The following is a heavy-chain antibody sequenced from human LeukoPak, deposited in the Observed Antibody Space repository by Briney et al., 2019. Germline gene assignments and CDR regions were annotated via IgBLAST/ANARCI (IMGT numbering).Heavy chain of an antibody. Sequence: GASAKVSCKVSGYTLREISTYWVRQAPGKGLEWMGGIDREDGQTINAQKFQGRVTMTEDTSTDTDYMEVSRLTSDDTAFYYCATVGYSYGAFDYWGQGTLVTVSS. CDR2: IDREDGQT. J-gene: IGHJ4*02. V-gene: IGHV1-24*01. CDR3: ATVGYSYGAFDY. D-gene: IGHD5-18*01. CDR1: GYTLREIS.